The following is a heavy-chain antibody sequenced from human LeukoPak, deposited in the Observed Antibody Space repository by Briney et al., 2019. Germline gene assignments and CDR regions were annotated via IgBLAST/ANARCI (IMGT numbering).Heavy chain of an antibody. CDR3: ARTHLGDSSGYYYGWYYFDY. D-gene: IGHD3-22*01. Sequence: SETLSLTCTVSGGSISSYYWSWIRQPPGKGLEWIGYIYYSGSTNYNPSLKSRVTISVDTSKNQFSLKLSSVTAADTAVYYCARTHLGDSSGYYYGWYYFDYWGQGTLVTVSS. CDR1: GGSISSYY. J-gene: IGHJ4*02. V-gene: IGHV4-59*01. CDR2: IYYSGST.